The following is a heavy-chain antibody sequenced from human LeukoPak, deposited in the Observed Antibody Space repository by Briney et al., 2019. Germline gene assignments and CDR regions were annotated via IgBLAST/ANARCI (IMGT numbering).Heavy chain of an antibody. CDR1: GFTFSTNA. D-gene: IGHD6-13*01. CDR3: ARGSYSSSWYGGYFDS. CDR2: ISHDGSNK. V-gene: IGHV3-30*04. Sequence: PGRSLRLSCAASGFTFSTNAMHWVRQAPGKGLEWVAVISHDGSNKYHADSVKGRFTISRDNSRNTLYLQMNSLRPEDTAVYYCARGSYSSSWYGGYFDSWGQGTLVTVSS. J-gene: IGHJ4*02.